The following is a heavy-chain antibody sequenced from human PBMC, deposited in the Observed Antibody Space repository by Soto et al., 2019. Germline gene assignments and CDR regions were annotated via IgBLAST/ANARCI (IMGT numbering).Heavy chain of an antibody. CDR1: GFTFSRHW. CDR2: INTGGSGT. CDR3: XXXXXXXXXXDF. V-gene: IGHV3-74*01. J-gene: IGHJ4*02. Sequence: EVHLVESGGGLVQPGGSLRLSCAVSGFTFSRHWMHWVRQAPGKGLQWVSRINTGGSGTNYADSVEGRFTISRDNXXXXXXXXXXXXXXXXXXXXXXXXXXXXXXXXDFWGQGTLVTVSS.